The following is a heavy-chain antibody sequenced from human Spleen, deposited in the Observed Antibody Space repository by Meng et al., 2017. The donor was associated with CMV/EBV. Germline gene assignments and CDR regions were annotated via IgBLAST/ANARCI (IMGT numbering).Heavy chain of an antibody. CDR3: AKDRVDFSGWNIPFDS. J-gene: IGHJ4*02. Sequence: GESLKISCAASGFTFDDCTMHWVRQTPEKSLEWVAFVSRDGASTYYADSVKGRFTVSRDNSKNSLFLQMTSLTPEDSALYYCAKDRVDFSGWNIPFDSWGRGTLVTVSS. D-gene: IGHD6-19*01. CDR2: VSRDGAST. V-gene: IGHV3-43*01. CDR1: GFTFDDCT.